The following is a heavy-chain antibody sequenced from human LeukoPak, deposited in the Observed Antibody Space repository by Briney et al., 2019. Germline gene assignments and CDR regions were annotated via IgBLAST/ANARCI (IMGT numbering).Heavy chain of an antibody. D-gene: IGHD6-13*01. CDR3: ANDAAQQQLSNLFFGRDV. Sequence: PGGSLRLSCAASGFTFSSYAMHWVRQAPGKGLEWVAVISYDGSNKYYADSVKGRFTISRDNSKNTLYLQMNSLRAEDTAVYFCANDAAQQQLSNLFFGRDVWGQGTTVTVSS. J-gene: IGHJ6*02. CDR2: ISYDGSNK. CDR1: GFTFSSYA. V-gene: IGHV3-30*04.